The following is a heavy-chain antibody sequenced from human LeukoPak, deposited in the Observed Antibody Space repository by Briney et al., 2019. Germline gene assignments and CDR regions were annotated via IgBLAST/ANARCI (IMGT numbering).Heavy chain of an antibody. J-gene: IGHJ5*02. CDR2: INPNSGGT. D-gene: IGHD2-8*02. Sequence: ASVKVSCKASGYTFTGYYMHCVRQAPGQGLEWMGWINPNSGGTNYAQKFQGRVTMTRDTSISTAYMELSRLRSDDTAVYYCARRLEVSEDWFDPWGQGTLVTVS. CDR1: GYTFTGYY. V-gene: IGHV1-2*02. CDR3: ARRLEVSEDWFDP.